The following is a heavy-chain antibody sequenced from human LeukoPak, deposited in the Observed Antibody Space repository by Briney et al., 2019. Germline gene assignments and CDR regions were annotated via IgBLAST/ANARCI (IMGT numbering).Heavy chain of an antibody. Sequence: GGSLRLSCAASGFTFSSYWMSWVRRAPGKGLEWVANIKQDGSEKYYVDSVKGRFTISRDNAKNSLYLQMNSLRAEDTAVYYCARDMTSKSLWFGNFDYWGQGTLVTVSS. D-gene: IGHD3-10*01. J-gene: IGHJ4*02. CDR2: IKQDGSEK. CDR1: GFTFSSYW. V-gene: IGHV3-7*01. CDR3: ARDMTSKSLWFGNFDY.